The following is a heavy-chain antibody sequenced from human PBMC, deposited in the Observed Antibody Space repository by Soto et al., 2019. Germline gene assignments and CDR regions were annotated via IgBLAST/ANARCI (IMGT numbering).Heavy chain of an antibody. CDR3: ARVPRYDYVWGSYRYGWFDP. J-gene: IGHJ5*02. CDR1: GYTFTSYG. D-gene: IGHD3-16*02. V-gene: IGHV1-18*04. Sequence: GASLKVSCKASGYTFTSYGISWVRQAPGQGLEWMGWISAYNGNTNYAQKLQGRVTMTTDTSTSTAYMELRSLRSDDTAVYYCARVPRYDYVWGSYRYGWFDPWGQGTLVTAPQ. CDR2: ISAYNGNT.